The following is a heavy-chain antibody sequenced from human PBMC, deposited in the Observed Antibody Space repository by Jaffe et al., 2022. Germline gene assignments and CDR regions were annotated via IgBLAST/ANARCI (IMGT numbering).Heavy chain of an antibody. Sequence: QVQLVESGGGVVQPGRSLRLSCAASGFTFSSYGMHWVRQAPGKGLEWVAVISYDGSNKYYADSVKGRFTISRDNSKNTLYLQMNSLRAEDTAVYYCAKDGRGGVALDYWGQGTLVTVSS. D-gene: IGHD1-26*01. CDR3: AKDGRGGVALDY. J-gene: IGHJ4*02. V-gene: IGHV3-30*18. CDR2: ISYDGSNK. CDR1: GFTFSSYG.